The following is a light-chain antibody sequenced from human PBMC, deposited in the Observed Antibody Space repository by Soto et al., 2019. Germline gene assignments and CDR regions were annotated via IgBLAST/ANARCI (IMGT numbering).Light chain of an antibody. CDR3: ATWDDSLNGFYV. J-gene: IGLJ1*01. Sequence: ELAQAPSVSVAPGQTARITCGGDNIGSKSVHWYQQLPGTAPKLLIYRNNQRPSGVPDRFSGSKSGTSASLAISGLRSDDEADYFCATWDDSLNGFYVFGTGTKLTVL. V-gene: IGLV1-47*01. CDR2: RNN. CDR1: NIGSKS.